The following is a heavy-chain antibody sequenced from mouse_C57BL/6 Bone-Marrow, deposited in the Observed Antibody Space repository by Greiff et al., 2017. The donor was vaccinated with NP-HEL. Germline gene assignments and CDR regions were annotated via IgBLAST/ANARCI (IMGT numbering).Heavy chain of an antibody. V-gene: IGHV3-6*01. Sequence: EVQLVESGPGLVKPSQSLSLTCSVTGYSITSGYYWNWIRQFPGNKLEWMGYISYDGSNNYNPSLKNRISITRDTSKNQFFLKLNSVTTEDTATYYCARGGWLLRKFAYWGQGTLVTVSA. CDR3: ARGGWLLRKFAY. D-gene: IGHD2-3*01. J-gene: IGHJ3*01. CDR1: GYSITSGYY. CDR2: ISYDGSN.